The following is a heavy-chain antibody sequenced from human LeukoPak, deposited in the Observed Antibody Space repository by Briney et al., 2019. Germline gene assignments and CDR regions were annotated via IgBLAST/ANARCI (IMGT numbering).Heavy chain of an antibody. D-gene: IGHD2-2*01. CDR2: IFRRGIT. Sequence: SETLSLTCTVSGGSINTSNWWSWVRQPPGKGLEWVGEIFRRGITNYNPSLKSRVTISVDKSKNQFSLRLSSVTAADTAMYYCARGDCSSTICYSPMDVWGKGTTVAVSS. V-gene: IGHV4-4*02. CDR1: GGSINTSNW. CDR3: ARGDCSSTICYSPMDV. J-gene: IGHJ6*03.